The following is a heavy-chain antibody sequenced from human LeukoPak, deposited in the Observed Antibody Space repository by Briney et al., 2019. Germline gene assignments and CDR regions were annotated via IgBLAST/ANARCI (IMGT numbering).Heavy chain of an antibody. D-gene: IGHD6-13*01. J-gene: IGHJ4*02. V-gene: IGHV3-23*01. CDR3: AKDAVAAAGRAYYFDY. Sequence: GGSLRLSCAASGFTFSSYAMSWVRQAPGKGLEWVSAISGSGSGTYYADSVKGRFTISRDNSKNMLYLQMDSLRTEDTAEYYCAKDAVAAAGRAYYFDYWGQGTLVTVSS. CDR2: ISGSGSGT. CDR1: GFTFSSYA.